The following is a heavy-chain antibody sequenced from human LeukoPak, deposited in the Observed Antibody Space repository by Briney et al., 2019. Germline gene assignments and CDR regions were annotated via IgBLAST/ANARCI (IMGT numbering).Heavy chain of an antibody. CDR3: ARGTTATGAFDI. V-gene: IGHV1-2*02. CDR2: INPNSGGT. CDR1: GYTFTGYY. Sequence: ASVKVSCKASGYTFTGYYMHWVRQAPGQRLEWMGWINPNSGGTNYAQKFQGRVTMTRDTSISTAYMELSRLRSDDTAVYYCARGTTATGAFDIWGQGTMVTVSS. D-gene: IGHD2-15*01. J-gene: IGHJ3*02.